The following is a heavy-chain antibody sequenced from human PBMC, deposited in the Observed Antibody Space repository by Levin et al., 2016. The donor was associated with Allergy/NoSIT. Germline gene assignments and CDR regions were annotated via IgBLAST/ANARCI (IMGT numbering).Heavy chain of an antibody. CDR3: ARSARGVTVFDY. CDR2: IYTSGST. J-gene: IGHJ4*02. V-gene: IGHV4-4*07. D-gene: IGHD2-21*02. Sequence: SETLSLTCTVSGGSISIYYWSWIRHPAGKGLEWIGRIYTSGSTYYNPSLKSRVTMSVDTSKNQFSMELSSVTAADTAVYYCARSARGVTVFDYWGQGTLVTVSS. CDR1: GGSISIYY.